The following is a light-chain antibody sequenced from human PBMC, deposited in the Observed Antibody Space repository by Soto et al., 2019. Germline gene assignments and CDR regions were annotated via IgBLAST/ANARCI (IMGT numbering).Light chain of an antibody. V-gene: IGKV3-20*01. CDR1: QSVSGSR. Sequence: EIALTQSPATLSLSPAERATLSCRASQSVSGSRLAWYQQKPGQAPRLLIYGAFRRVTGIPDRFSGSGSGTDFTLTISRLEPEDFAVYYCQQYGSSPSTFGRGTKVDI. CDR2: GAF. J-gene: IGKJ1*01. CDR3: QQYGSSPST.